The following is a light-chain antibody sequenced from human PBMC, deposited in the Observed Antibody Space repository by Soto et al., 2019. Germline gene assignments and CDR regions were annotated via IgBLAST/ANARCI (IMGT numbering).Light chain of an antibody. V-gene: IGKV3-15*01. CDR2: AAS. Sequence: EILMTQSPDSLSVSPGETATLSCRASQSLNTDLAWYQQKPGQAPRLLLYAASTRATGISTRFSGGGSWTEFTLTISGLQSEDSAVYYCQQYKSWPPITFGQGTRLEI. CDR1: QSLNTD. J-gene: IGKJ5*01. CDR3: QQYKSWPPIT.